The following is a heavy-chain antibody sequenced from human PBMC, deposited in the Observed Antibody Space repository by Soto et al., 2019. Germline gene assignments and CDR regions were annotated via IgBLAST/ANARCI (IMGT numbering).Heavy chain of an antibody. Sequence: GGSLRLSCAASGFTFSNAWMSWVRQAPGKGLEWVGRIKSKTDGGTTDYAAPVKGRFTISRDDSKNTLYLQMNSLKTEDTAVYYCTTVDPLMMGDRSYAFDIWGQGTMVTVSS. D-gene: IGHD3-16*01. J-gene: IGHJ3*02. CDR3: TTVDPLMMGDRSYAFDI. CDR2: IKSKTDGGTT. V-gene: IGHV3-15*01. CDR1: GFTFSNAW.